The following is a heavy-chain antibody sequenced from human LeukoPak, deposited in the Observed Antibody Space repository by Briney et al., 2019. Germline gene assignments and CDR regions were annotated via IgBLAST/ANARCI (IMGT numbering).Heavy chain of an antibody. Sequence: GGSLRLSCAASGFTFSSYAMSWVRQAPGKGLEWVSAISGSGGSTYYADSVKGRFTISRDNSKNTLYLQMNSLRAEDTAVYYCAKGSKYSYGCLDGRTLRTYFDYWGQGTLVTVST. D-gene: IGHD5-18*01. J-gene: IGHJ4*02. CDR3: AKGSKYSYGCLDGRTLRTYFDY. CDR2: ISGSGGST. CDR1: GFTFSSYA. V-gene: IGHV3-23*01.